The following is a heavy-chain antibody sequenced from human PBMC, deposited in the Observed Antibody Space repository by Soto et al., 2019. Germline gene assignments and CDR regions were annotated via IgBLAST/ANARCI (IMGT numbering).Heavy chain of an antibody. D-gene: IGHD3-22*01. Sequence: PSETLSLTCAVYGGSFSGYYWSWLRPPPGKGLEWIGEINHSGSTNYNPSLKSRVTISVDTSKNQFSLKLSSVTAADTAVYYCARDNYYDSREYAFDIWGQGTMVTVSS. CDR2: INHSGST. J-gene: IGHJ3*02. CDR3: ARDNYYDSREYAFDI. V-gene: IGHV4-34*01. CDR1: GGSFSGYY.